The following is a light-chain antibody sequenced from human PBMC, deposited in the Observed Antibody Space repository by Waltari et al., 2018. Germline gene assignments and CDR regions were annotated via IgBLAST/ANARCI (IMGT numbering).Light chain of an antibody. CDR2: GAS. CDR3: QQYNSYLLT. J-gene: IGKJ4*01. V-gene: IGKV1-39*01. CDR1: QSITTI. Sequence: DIQMPQSPSSQSASVGDRVTLTCRASQSITTILNWYQQKPGKAPKLLIYGASSLQSGVPSRFSGSGSGTDFTLTISSLQVEDFATYYCQQYNSYLLTFGGGTKVEIK.